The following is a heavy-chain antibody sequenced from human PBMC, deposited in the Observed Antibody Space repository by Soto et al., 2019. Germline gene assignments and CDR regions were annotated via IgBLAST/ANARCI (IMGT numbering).Heavy chain of an antibody. CDR3: ARDIAMTTGDYGAFDI. J-gene: IGHJ3*02. Sequence: SETLSLTCTVSGGSISSYYWSWIRQPPGKGLEWIGYIYYSGSTNYNPSLKSRVTISVDTSKNQFSLKLSSVTAADTAVYYCARDIAMTTGDYGAFDIWGQGTMVTVSS. CDR1: GGSISSYY. V-gene: IGHV4-59*01. CDR2: IYYSGST. D-gene: IGHD4-17*01.